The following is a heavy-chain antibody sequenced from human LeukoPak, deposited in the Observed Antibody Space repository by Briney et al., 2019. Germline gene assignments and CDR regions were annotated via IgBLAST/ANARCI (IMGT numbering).Heavy chain of an antibody. CDR3: ARDIRWLDY. J-gene: IGHJ4*02. Sequence: PGGSLRLSCAASGFTFSSYAMSWVRQAPGKGLEWVSAISGSGGSTYYADSVKGRFTISRDNAKNSLYLQMNSLRAEDTAVYYCARDIRWLDYWGQGTLVTVSS. CDR2: ISGSGGST. D-gene: IGHD3-3*01. V-gene: IGHV3-23*01. CDR1: GFTFSSYA.